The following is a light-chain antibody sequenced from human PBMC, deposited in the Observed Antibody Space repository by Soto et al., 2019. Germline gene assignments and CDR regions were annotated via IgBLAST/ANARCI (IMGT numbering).Light chain of an antibody. CDR2: SNN. Sequence: QSVLTQPPSASGTPGQRVTISCSGSRSDIGSNYVYWYQHLPGMAPKLLIYSNNQRPSGVPERFSGSKSGTSASLAVSGLQSEDEADYYCAAWDDSLNGYVFGTGTKLTVL. CDR3: AAWDDSLNGYV. CDR1: RSDIGSNY. V-gene: IGLV1-44*01. J-gene: IGLJ1*01.